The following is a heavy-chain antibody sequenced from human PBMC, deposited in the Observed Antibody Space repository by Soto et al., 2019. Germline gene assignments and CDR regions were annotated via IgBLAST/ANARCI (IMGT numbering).Heavy chain of an antibody. CDR2: IKSKTDGGTT. V-gene: IGHV3-15*07. CDR3: TSGSYYFLYYYYYGMDV. CDR1: GFTFSNAW. J-gene: IGHJ6*02. D-gene: IGHD1-26*01. Sequence: PGGSLRLSCAASGFTFSNAWMNWVRQAPGKGLEWVGRIKSKTDGGTTDYAAPVKGRFTISRDDSKNTLYLQMNSLKTEDTAVYYCTSGSYYFLYYYYYGMDVWGQGTTVTVS.